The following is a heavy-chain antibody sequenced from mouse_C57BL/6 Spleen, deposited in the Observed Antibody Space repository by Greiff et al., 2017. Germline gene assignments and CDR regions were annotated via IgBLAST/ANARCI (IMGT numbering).Heavy chain of an antibody. J-gene: IGHJ2*01. D-gene: IGHD2-3*01. Sequence: QVHVKQSGAELARPGASVKMSCKASCYTFTSYTMHWVKQRPGQGLEWIGYINPSSGYTKYNQKFKDKATLTADKSSSTAYMQLSSLTSEDSAVYYCARWGDGYLDYWGQGTTLTVSS. CDR2: INPSSGYT. CDR3: ARWGDGYLDY. CDR1: CYTFTSYT. V-gene: IGHV1-4*01.